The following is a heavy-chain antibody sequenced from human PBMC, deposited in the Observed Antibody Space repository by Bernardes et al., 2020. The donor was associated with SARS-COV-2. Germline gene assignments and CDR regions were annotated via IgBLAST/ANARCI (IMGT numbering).Heavy chain of an antibody. CDR2: ISYDGSNK. V-gene: IGHV3-30-3*01. D-gene: IGHD3-16*02. Sequence: GGSLRLSCAASGFTFSSYAMHWVRQAPGKGLEWVAVISYDGSNKYYADSVKGRFTISRDNSKNTLYLQMNSLRAEDTAVYYCARDPMITFGGVVVSAYYYYGMAGRGQEAAVTVAS. CDR3: ARDPMITFGGVVVSAYYYYGMAG. CDR1: GFTFSSYA. J-gene: IGHJ6*01.